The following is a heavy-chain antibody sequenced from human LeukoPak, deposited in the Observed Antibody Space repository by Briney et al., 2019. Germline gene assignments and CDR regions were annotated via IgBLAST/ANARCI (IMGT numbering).Heavy chain of an antibody. CDR1: GFTFITYK. Sequence: PGGSLRLSCAASGFTFITYKMNWVRQAPGKGLEWVSSISGSGGNTYYADSVKGRFTISRDNSKNTLYLQMNSLRAEDTAVYYCAKPARTDAFDIWGQGTMITVSS. CDR2: ISGSGGNT. CDR3: AKPARTDAFDI. V-gene: IGHV3-23*01. J-gene: IGHJ3*02. D-gene: IGHD1-14*01.